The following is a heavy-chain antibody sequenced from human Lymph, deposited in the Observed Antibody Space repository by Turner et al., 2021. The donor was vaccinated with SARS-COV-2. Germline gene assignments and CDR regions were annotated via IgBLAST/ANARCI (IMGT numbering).Heavy chain of an antibody. CDR3: ARGAAYCSGGSCYRKGFDY. J-gene: IGHJ4*02. CDR1: GGTFSSSA. D-gene: IGHD2-15*01. V-gene: IGHV1-69*01. CDR2: IIPIVGTA. Sequence: QVQLVQPGAAVKKPGSSVKVSCKASGGTFSSSAISWVRQAPGQGLEWMGGIIPIVGTANYAQRFQGRVTITADESTSTAYMELRSLRSEDTAVYYCARGAAYCSGGSCYRKGFDYWGQGTPVTVSS.